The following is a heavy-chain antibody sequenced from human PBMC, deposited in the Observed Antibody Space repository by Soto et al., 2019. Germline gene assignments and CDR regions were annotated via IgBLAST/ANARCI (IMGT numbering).Heavy chain of an antibody. CDR1: GGSISRSSYY. Sequence: SETLSLTCTASGGSISRSSYYWGLIRQPPGKGLEWIGSIYYSGSTYYNPSLKSRVTISVDTSKNQFSLKLSSVTAADRAVYYCARHIPGGRVYAVADCFAPWGQGTLVTVSS. D-gene: IGHD2-8*01. CDR2: IYYSGST. CDR3: ARHIPGGRVYAVADCFAP. J-gene: IGHJ5*02. V-gene: IGHV4-39*01.